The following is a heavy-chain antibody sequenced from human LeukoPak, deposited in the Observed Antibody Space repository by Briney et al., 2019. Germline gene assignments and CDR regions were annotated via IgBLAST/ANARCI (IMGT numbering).Heavy chain of an antibody. J-gene: IGHJ4*02. D-gene: IGHD6-13*01. CDR2: IYSGGST. CDR3: AKDLIAGYSSSWYSYYFDY. Sequence: GGSLRLSCAASGFTVSSNYMSWVRQAPGKGLEWVSVIYSGGSTYYADSVKGRFTISRHNSKNTLYLQMNSLRAEDTAVYYCAKDLIAGYSSSWYSYYFDYWGQGTLVTVSS. CDR1: GFTVSSNY. V-gene: IGHV3-53*04.